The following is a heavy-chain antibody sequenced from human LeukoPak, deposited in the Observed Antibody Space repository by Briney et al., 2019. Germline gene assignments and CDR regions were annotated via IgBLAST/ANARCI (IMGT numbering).Heavy chain of an antibody. Sequence: GRSQRCYCTTYEFTFGDYAMTPDRQAPGKGLEWGGFIRSKDYGGATDYAASFKGRLTISGDDSKRIAYLEMDSLKIEDTAVYYCARARSGYYSEYFQHWGQGTL. CDR1: EFTFGDYA. J-gene: IGHJ1*01. CDR3: ARARSGYYSEYFQH. CDR2: IRSKDYGGAT. V-gene: IGHV3-49*04. D-gene: IGHD3-22*01.